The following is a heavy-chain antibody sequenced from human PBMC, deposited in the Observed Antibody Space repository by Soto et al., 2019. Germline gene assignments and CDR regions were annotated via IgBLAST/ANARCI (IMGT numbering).Heavy chain of an antibody. Sequence: GGSLRLSCAASGFTFSSYEMNWVRQAPGKGLEWVSYISSSGSTIYYADSVKGRFTISRDNAKNSLYLQMNSLRAEDTAVYYCAKIIAAAGYFDYWGQGTLVTVS. V-gene: IGHV3-48*03. CDR2: ISSSGSTI. CDR1: GFTFSSYE. D-gene: IGHD6-13*01. CDR3: AKIIAAAGYFDY. J-gene: IGHJ4*02.